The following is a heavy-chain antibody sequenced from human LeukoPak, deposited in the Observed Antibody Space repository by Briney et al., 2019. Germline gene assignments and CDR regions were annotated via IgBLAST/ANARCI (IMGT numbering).Heavy chain of an antibody. CDR2: IYYSGGT. CDR3: ARYGSIRRLYYFDY. Sequence: SETLSLTCTVSGGSISSSSYYWGWIRPPPGKGLEWIGSIYYSGGTYYNPSLKSRVTISVDTSKNQFSLKLTSVTAADTAVYYCARYGSIRRLYYFDYWGQGTLVTVSS. J-gene: IGHJ4*02. D-gene: IGHD3-3*02. CDR1: GGSISSSSYY. V-gene: IGHV4-39*07.